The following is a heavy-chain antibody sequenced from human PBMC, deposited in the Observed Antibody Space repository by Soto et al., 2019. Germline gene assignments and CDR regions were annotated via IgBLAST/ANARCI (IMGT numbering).Heavy chain of an antibody. D-gene: IGHD6-19*01. CDR1: GGSISSSNW. Sequence: SETLSLTCAVSGGSISSSNWWSWVHQPPGKGLEWIGEIYHSGSTNYNPSLKSRVTISVDKSKNQFSLKLSSVTAADTAVYYCARDRGSGWYGGFDYWGQGTLVTVSS. J-gene: IGHJ4*02. CDR3: ARDRGSGWYGGFDY. V-gene: IGHV4-4*02. CDR2: IYHSGST.